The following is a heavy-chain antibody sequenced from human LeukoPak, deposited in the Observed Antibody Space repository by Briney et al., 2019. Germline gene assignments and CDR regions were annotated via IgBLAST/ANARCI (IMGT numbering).Heavy chain of an antibody. J-gene: IGHJ4*02. Sequence: SETLSLTCTVSGGSISSNSHYWGWIRQTPGKGLERIGSIFYSGTTYYNPSLKSRVTISIDTSKNQFSLKLSSATAADTAVYYCARHLYSESYYFWGQGTLVTVSS. D-gene: IGHD1-26*01. CDR3: ARHLYSESYYF. CDR1: GGSISSNSHY. CDR2: IFYSGTT. V-gene: IGHV4-39*01.